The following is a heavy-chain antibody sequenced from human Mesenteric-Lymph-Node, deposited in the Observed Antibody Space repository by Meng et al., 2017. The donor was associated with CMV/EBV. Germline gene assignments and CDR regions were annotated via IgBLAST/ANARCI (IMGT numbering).Heavy chain of an antibody. J-gene: IGHJ4*02. CDR2: IKRDGSEK. CDR3: ARDDYDYWSDYSVYFDY. D-gene: IGHD3-3*01. V-gene: IGHV3-7*01. Sequence: GGSLRLSCAASGFTFSSYSMNWVRQAPGKGLEWVAKIKRDGSEKYYVDSVKGRFTISRDNAKNSMYLQMNSLRAEDTALYYCARDDYDYWSDYSVYFDYWGQGKMVTVSS. CDR1: GFTFSSYS.